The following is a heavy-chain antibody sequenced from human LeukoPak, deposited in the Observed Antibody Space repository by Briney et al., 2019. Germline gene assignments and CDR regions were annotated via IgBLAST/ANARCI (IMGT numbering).Heavy chain of an antibody. CDR1: GFTFGSYG. D-gene: IGHD5-12*01. CDR3: ARGKASGGYSGYGLDAFDI. J-gene: IGHJ3*02. V-gene: IGHV3-33*01. CDR2: IWVDGITK. Sequence: PGGCLSLSCAASGFTFGSYGMDWVRQAPRKGREWVAVIWVDGITKHYADCGKGQLTISRDNCTNTLYLQMNSLRAEETAVYYCARGKASGGYSGYGLDAFDIWGQGTMVTVSS.